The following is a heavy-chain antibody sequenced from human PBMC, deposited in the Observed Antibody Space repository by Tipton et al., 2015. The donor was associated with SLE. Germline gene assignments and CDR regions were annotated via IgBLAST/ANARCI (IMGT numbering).Heavy chain of an antibody. J-gene: IGHJ6*03. D-gene: IGHD2-2*01. CDR1: GGSISSFSYY. Sequence: TLSLTCSVSGGSISSFSYYWSWIRQPAGKGLEWIGRIYASGSTNYNPSLSSRVTISVDTSKNQFSLKLSSVTAADTAVYYCARVPAVYYYYMDVWGKGTTVTVSS. CDR3: ARVPAVYYYYMDV. V-gene: IGHV4-61*02. CDR2: IYASGST.